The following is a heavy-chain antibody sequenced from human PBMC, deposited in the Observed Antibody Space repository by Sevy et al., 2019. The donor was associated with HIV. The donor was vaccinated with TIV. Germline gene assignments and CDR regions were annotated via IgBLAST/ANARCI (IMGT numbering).Heavy chain of an antibody. V-gene: IGHV3-9*01. Sequence: GGSLRLSCAASGFTFDDYAMHWVRQAPGKGLEWVSGISWNSGSIGYADSVKGRFTISRDNAKNSLYLQMNSLRAEDTALYYCAKDMAPHYYDSSGQYYYYYGMDVWGQWTTVTVSS. CDR2: ISWNSGSI. CDR3: AKDMAPHYYDSSGQYYYYYGMDV. CDR1: GFTFDDYA. D-gene: IGHD3-22*01. J-gene: IGHJ6*02.